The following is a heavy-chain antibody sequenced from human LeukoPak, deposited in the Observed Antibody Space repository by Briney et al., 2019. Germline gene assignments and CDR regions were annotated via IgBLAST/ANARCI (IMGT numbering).Heavy chain of an antibody. CDR3: ARVGGDYGTDV. V-gene: IGHV4-59*01. J-gene: IGHJ6*02. CDR1: GGSISSYY. CDR2: IYYSGST. Sequence: PSETLSLTCTVSGGSISSYYWSWIRQPPGKGLEWIGYIYYSGSTNYNPSLKSRVTISVDTSKNQFSLKLSSVTAADTAVYYCARVGGDYGTDVWGQGTTVTVSS. D-gene: IGHD3-16*01.